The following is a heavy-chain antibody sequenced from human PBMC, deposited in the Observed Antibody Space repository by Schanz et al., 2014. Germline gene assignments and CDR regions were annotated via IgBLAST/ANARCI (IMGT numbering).Heavy chain of an antibody. D-gene: IGHD3-9*01. CDR2: IFYTGYT. Sequence: QLQLQESGLGLVKPSETLSLTCTVSGGSISSSSYYWGWIRQPPGKGLEWIGHIFYTGYTYNNPSLGSRVTMSVATSKNQFSLKLAFVPAADTAVYYCARCLRNYDIMTGYNLSFDYWGLGTLVTDSS. CDR3: ARCLRNYDIMTGYNLSFDY. V-gene: IGHV4-39*01. CDR1: GGSISSSSYY. J-gene: IGHJ4*02.